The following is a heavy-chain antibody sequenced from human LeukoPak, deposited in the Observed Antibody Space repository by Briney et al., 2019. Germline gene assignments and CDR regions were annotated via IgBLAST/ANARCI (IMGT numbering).Heavy chain of an antibody. D-gene: IGHD3-22*01. Sequence: SCKASGYTFISYYIHWVRQAPGKGLEWVASIKQDGSETYYVDSVKGRFTLSGDNAKNSLYLQMNSLRADDTAVYYCARDRDSRWDFDLWGRGTLVTVSS. CDR2: IKQDGSET. J-gene: IGHJ2*01. CDR3: ARDRDSRWDFDL. V-gene: IGHV3-7*01. CDR1: GYTFISYY.